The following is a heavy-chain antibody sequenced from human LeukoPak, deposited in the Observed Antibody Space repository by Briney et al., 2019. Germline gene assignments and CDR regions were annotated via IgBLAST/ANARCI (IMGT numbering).Heavy chain of an antibody. J-gene: IGHJ5*02. D-gene: IGHD5-24*01. Sequence: GSLRLSCAASGFTFSSYSMIWVRQAPGKGLEWVSYISTGSSTIYYADSVKGRFTISRDNAKNSLYLQMNSLRAEDTAVYYCARGYISPNWFDPWGQGTLVTVSS. CDR3: ARGYISPNWFDP. CDR1: GFTFSSYS. V-gene: IGHV3-48*01. CDR2: ISTGSSTI.